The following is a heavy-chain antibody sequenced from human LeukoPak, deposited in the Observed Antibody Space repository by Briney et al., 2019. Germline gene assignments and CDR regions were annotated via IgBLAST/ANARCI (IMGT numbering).Heavy chain of an antibody. J-gene: IGHJ4*02. V-gene: IGHV1-18*01. Sequence: ASVKVSCKASGYTFTSYGISWVRQAPGQGLEWMGWISAYNGNTNYAQKLQGRVTMTADTSTSTAYMGLRSLRSDDTAVYYCARDRYCSSTSCYSQFHYWGQGTLVTVSS. CDR3: ARDRYCSSTSCYSQFHY. D-gene: IGHD2-2*01. CDR2: ISAYNGNT. CDR1: GYTFTSYG.